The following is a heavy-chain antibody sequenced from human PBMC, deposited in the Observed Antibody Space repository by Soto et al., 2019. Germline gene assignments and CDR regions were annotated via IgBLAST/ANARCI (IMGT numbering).Heavy chain of an antibody. D-gene: IGHD1-26*01. Sequence: QVQLVQSEAEVKKPGASVKVSCKASGYTFTDYYIHWVRQAPGQGLEWIGWINANNGFTDFAQKFQDRFTLTRDTSINTAYMEVNSLRSDDTALYFCARDHRTGSYSVWGQGTLVTVSS. J-gene: IGHJ4*02. CDR1: GYTFTDYY. CDR2: INANNGFT. CDR3: ARDHRTGSYSV. V-gene: IGHV1-2*02.